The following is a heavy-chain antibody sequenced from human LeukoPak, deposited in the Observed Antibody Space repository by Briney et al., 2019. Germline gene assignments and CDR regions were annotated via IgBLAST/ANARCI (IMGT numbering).Heavy chain of an antibody. CDR2: IYTGDCDT. V-gene: IGHV5-51*01. Sequence: AGALQISCKGSGYIFTSYWVSCVRQLPAKDLEWMVIIYTGDCDTRYSPSFQDQVTISADKSISTAYLQWSSLKDSDTAMYYCARLRRGYCSGGSCTRSRNWFDPWGQGTLVTVSS. D-gene: IGHD2-15*01. CDR1: GYIFTSYW. CDR3: ARLRRGYCSGGSCTRSRNWFDP. J-gene: IGHJ5*02.